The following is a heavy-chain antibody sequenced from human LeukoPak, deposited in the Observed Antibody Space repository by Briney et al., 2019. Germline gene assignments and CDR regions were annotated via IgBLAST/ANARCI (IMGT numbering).Heavy chain of an antibody. CDR3: TVVTPGWFDP. CDR2: IYSGDST. Sequence: GGSLRLSCAASGFTVSSNYMSWVRQAPGKGLEWVSVIYSGDSTYYADSVKGRFTISRDNSKNTLYLQMNSLRAEDTAVYYCTVVTPGWFDPWGQGTLVTVSS. J-gene: IGHJ5*02. V-gene: IGHV3-53*01. CDR1: GFTVSSNY. D-gene: IGHD4-23*01.